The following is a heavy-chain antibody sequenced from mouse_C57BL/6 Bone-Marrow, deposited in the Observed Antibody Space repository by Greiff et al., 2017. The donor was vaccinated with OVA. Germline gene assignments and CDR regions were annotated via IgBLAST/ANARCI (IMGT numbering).Heavy chain of an antibody. Sequence: VQLQESGAELVRPGTSVKVSCKASGYAFTNYLIEWVKQRPGQGLEWIGVINPGSGGTNYNEKFKCKATLTADKSSSTAYMQLSSLTSEDSAVYFCAKGLRKDYWGQGTTLTVSS. CDR1: GYAFTNYL. J-gene: IGHJ2*01. CDR3: AKGLRKDY. V-gene: IGHV1-54*01. CDR2: INPGSGGT. D-gene: IGHD3-2*02.